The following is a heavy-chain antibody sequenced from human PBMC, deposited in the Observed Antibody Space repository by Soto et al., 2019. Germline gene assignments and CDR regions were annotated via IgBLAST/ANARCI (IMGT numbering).Heavy chain of an antibody. J-gene: IGHJ4*02. Sequence: QVQLVESGGGVVQPGRSLRLSCAASGFTFSTYGMHWVRQPPGKGLEWVAVISSDGKSEHYADPVKGRFSISRDNSKNTLSLQMNSLRGEDTAVYYGAKTITTYSGDSRGRGALVDYWGQGTLVTVSS. CDR1: GFTFSTYG. D-gene: IGHD3-22*01. CDR3: AKTITTYSGDSRGRGALVDY. V-gene: IGHV3-30*18. CDR2: ISSDGKSE.